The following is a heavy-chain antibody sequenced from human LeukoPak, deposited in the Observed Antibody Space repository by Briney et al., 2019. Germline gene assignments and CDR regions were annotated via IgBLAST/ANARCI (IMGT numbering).Heavy chain of an antibody. J-gene: IGHJ5*02. CDR1: GFTFGSYA. CDR2: ISGSGGST. Sequence: GGSLRLSCAASGFTFGSYAMSWVRQAPGKGLERVSAISGSGGSTYYADSVKGRFTISRDNSKNTLYLQMNSLRAEDTAVYYCAKAGSGGVDYYGSGSYPNWFDPWGQGTLVTVSS. CDR3: AKAGSGGVDYYGSGSYPNWFDP. D-gene: IGHD3-10*01. V-gene: IGHV3-23*01.